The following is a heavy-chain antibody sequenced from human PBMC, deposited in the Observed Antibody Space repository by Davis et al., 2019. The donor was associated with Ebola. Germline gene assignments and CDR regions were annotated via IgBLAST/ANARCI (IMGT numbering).Heavy chain of an antibody. CDR3: ARGGGWILLWPRSMDV. J-gene: IGHJ6*02. V-gene: IGHV4-34*01. Sequence: SETLSLTCAVYGGSFSGYYWRWIRQTPGKGLEWIGEINHSGSTNSNPSLKSRVTISVDTSKNQFSLKLSSVTAADTAVYYCARGGGWILLWPRSMDVWGQGTTVTVSS. D-gene: IGHD5-18*01. CDR1: GGSFSGYY. CDR2: INHSGST.